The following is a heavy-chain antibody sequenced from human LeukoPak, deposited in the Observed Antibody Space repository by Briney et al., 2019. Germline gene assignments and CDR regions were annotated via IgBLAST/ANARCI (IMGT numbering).Heavy chain of an antibody. CDR2: TGGSDDNT. Sequence: GGSLRLSCEGSGFTFNGYAFSWVRQAPGKGLEWVAVTGGSDDNTHYADSVKGRFTISRDNSEKRLFLQRNSLRPDDSALYYCTKDLMTGFSSGWYFAYWGQGTLVTVSS. D-gene: IGHD6-19*01. J-gene: IGHJ4*02. CDR3: TKDLMTGFSSGWYFAY. V-gene: IGHV3-23*01. CDR1: GFTFNGYA.